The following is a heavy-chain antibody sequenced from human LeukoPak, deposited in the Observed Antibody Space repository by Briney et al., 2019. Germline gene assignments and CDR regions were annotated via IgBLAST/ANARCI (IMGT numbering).Heavy chain of an antibody. J-gene: IGHJ4*02. D-gene: IGHD3-9*01. CDR3: AKDRDYDILTGYYTTQEY. CDR1: GFTFSSYA. V-gene: IGHV3-23*01. CDR2: ISGSGGST. Sequence: GVSLRLSCAASGFTFSSYAMSWVRQAPGKGLEWVSAISGSGGSTYYADSVKGRFTISRDNSKNTLYLQMNSLRAEDTAVYYCAKDRDYDILTGYYTTQEYWGQGTLVTVSS.